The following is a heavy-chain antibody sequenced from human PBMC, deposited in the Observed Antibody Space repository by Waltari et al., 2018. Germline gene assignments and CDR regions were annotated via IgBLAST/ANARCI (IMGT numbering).Heavy chain of an antibody. D-gene: IGHD3-22*01. Sequence: QVQLVQSGAEVKKPGASVKVSCKASGYTFTSYYMHWVRQAPGQGLEWMGIINPSGGSTSYAQKFQGRVTMTRDTSTSTVYMELSSLRSEDTAVYYCARDFIYYYDSSGYYGLCDYWGQGTLVTVSS. CDR3: ARDFIYYYDSSGYYGLCDY. CDR2: INPSGGST. CDR1: GYTFTSYY. V-gene: IGHV1-46*01. J-gene: IGHJ4*02.